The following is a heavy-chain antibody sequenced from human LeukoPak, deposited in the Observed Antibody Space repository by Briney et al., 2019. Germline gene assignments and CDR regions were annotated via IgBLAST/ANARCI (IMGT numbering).Heavy chain of an antibody. CDR3: ARPYSSSSRRYYYYYGMDV. Sequence: SGGSLRLSCAASGFTFSSYSMTWVRQAPGKGLEWVSCISSSSSTIYYADSVKGRFTISRDNAKNSLYLQMNSLRAEDTAVYYCARPYSSSSRRYYYYYGMDVWGQGTTVTVSS. CDR1: GFTFSSYS. CDR2: ISSSSSTI. J-gene: IGHJ6*02. V-gene: IGHV3-48*01. D-gene: IGHD6-6*01.